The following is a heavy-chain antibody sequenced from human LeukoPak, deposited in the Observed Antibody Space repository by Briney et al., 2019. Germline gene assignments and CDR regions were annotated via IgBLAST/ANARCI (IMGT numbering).Heavy chain of an antibody. CDR3: ARSIVGATRGFDY. CDR2: INAGNGNT. V-gene: IGHV1-3*01. CDR1: GYTFTSYA. J-gene: IGHJ4*02. Sequence: ASVKVSCKASGYTFTSYAMHWARQAPGQGLEWMGWINAGNGNTKYSQKFQGRVTITRDTSASTAYMELSSLRSEDTAVYYCARSIVGATRGFDYWGQGTLVTVSS. D-gene: IGHD1-26*01.